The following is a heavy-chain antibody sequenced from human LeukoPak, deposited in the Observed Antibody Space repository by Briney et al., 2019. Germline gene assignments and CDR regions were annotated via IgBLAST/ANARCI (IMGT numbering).Heavy chain of an antibody. CDR3: AKGGYCSSTSCYAGVGY. CDR1: GFTFSSYA. V-gene: IGHV3-23*01. CDR2: ISGSGGST. D-gene: IGHD2-2*01. J-gene: IGHJ4*02. Sequence: GGSLRLSCAAYGFTFSSYAMSWVRQAPGKGLEWVSAISGSGGSTYYADSVKGRFTISRDNSKNTLYLQMNSLRAEDTAVYYCAKGGYCSSTSCYAGVGYWGQGTLVTVSS.